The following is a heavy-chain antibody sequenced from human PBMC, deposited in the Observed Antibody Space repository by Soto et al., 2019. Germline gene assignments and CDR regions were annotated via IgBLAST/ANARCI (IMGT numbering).Heavy chain of an antibody. CDR1: GGSISSYY. V-gene: IGHV4-59*08. J-gene: IGHJ4*02. CDR3: ARQIISYYGWIDY. CDR2: IYYSGST. D-gene: IGHD3-10*01. Sequence: SETLSLTCTVSGGSISSYYWSWIRRPPGKGLEWIGYIYYSGSTNYNPSLKSRVTISVDTSKNQFSLKLSSVTAADTAVYYCARQIISYYGWIDYWGQGTLVTVSS.